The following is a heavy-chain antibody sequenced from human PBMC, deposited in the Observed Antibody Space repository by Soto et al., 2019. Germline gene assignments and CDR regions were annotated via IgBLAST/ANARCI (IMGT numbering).Heavy chain of an antibody. V-gene: IGHV4-4*02. Sequence: PSETLALTCAVSGGTISSSNWWSGVRRPPGKGLEWIGEIYHSGSTNYNPSLKSRVTISVDKSKNQFSLKLSSVTAADTAVYYCARQYYDSSGYYHFDYWGQGTLFSVSS. CDR3: ARQYYDSSGYYHFDY. J-gene: IGHJ4*02. CDR2: IYHSGST. D-gene: IGHD3-22*01. CDR1: GGTISSSNW.